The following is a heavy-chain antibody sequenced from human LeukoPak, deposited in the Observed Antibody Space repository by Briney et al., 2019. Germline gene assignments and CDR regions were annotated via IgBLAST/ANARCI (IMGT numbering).Heavy chain of an antibody. J-gene: IGHJ4*02. CDR1: GGSFSGYY. Sequence: SETLSLTCAVYGGSFSGYYWSWIRQPPEKGLEWIGEINHSGSTNYNPSLKSRVTISVDTSKNQFSLKLSSVTAADTAVYYCARGGDGSGPHPGYWGQGTLVTVSS. CDR2: INHSGST. CDR3: ARGGDGSGPHPGY. D-gene: IGHD3-10*01. V-gene: IGHV4-34*01.